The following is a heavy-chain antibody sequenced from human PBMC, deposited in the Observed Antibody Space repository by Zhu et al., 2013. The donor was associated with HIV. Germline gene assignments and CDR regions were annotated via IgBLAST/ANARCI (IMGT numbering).Heavy chain of an antibody. D-gene: IGHD3-22*01. J-gene: IGHJ3*02. V-gene: IGHV1-18*01. CDR1: GYTFTSYG. Sequence: QVQLVQSGAEVKKPGASVKVSCKASGYTFTSYGISWVRQAPGQGLEWMGWISAYNGNTNYAQKLQGRVTMTTDTSTSTAYMELRSLRSDDTAVYYCARDRAPVVVIANDAFDIWGQGTMVTVSS. CDR2: ISAYNGNT. CDR3: ARDRAPVVVIANDAFDI.